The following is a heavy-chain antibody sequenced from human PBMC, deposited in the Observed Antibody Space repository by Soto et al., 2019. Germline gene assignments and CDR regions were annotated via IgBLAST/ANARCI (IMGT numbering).Heavy chain of an antibody. D-gene: IGHD3-10*01. CDR1: GYTFTSYH. V-gene: IGHV1-46*01. CDR2: INPSGGIT. Sequence: ASVKVSCKASGYTFTSYHMHWVRQAPGQGLEWMGIINPSGGITTYAQKFQGRVTMTRDTSTSTVYMELSSLRSEDTAMYFCARDRGDGYNPMGVFDYWGQGTLVTVSS. J-gene: IGHJ4*02. CDR3: ARDRGDGYNPMGVFDY.